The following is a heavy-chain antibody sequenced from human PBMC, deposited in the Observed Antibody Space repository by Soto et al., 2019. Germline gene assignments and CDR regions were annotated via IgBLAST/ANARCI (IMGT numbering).Heavy chain of an antibody. CDR3: ARSNYGDYTGHDAFDL. CDR2: IWNDGSNK. CDR1: GFTLRSHG. D-gene: IGHD4-17*01. Sequence: QVQLVESGGGVVQPGTSLRLSCTASGFTLRSHGRHWVRQAPGKGLEWVAVIWNDGSNKYYGDFVKGRFTISRDDSNNALYLQMSSLRGDDMAVYYCARSNYGDYTGHDAFDLWGQGTLVTVSS. J-gene: IGHJ3*01. V-gene: IGHV3-33*03.